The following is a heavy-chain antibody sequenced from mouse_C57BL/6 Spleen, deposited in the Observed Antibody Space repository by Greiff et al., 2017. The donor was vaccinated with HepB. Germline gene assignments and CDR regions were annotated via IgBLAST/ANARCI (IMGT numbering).Heavy chain of an antibody. CDR3: ARWYYGSSYYFDY. V-gene: IGHV14-2*01. D-gene: IGHD1-1*01. CDR2: IDPEDGET. CDR1: GFNIKDYY. J-gene: IGHJ2*01. Sequence: DVHLVESGAELVKPGASVKLSCTASGFNIKDYYMHWVKQRTEQGLEGIGRIDPEDGETKYAQKFQGKATITADTSTNTVYLQLSSLTSEDTAVYYCARWYYGSSYYFDYWGQGTTLTVSS.